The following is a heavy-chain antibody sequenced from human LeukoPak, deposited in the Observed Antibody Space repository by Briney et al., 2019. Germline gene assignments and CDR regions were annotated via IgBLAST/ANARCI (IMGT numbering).Heavy chain of an antibody. CDR1: GGSISSGSYY. D-gene: IGHD5-24*01. CDR3: ATFRWLPPLLIS. V-gene: IGHV4-61*02. CDR2: IHASGST. Sequence: PSQTLSLTCTVSGGSISSGSYYWSWIRQPAGKGLEWIGRIHASGSTNYNPSLKSRVTIAVDTSKNQFSLKLSSVTAADTAVYYCATFRWLPPLLISWGQGTLVTVSS. J-gene: IGHJ4*02.